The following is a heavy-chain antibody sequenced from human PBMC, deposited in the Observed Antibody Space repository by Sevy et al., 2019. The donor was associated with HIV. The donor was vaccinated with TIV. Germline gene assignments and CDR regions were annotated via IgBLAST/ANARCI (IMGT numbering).Heavy chain of an antibody. D-gene: IGHD6-19*01. CDR1: GYTLTELS. CDR2: FDPEDGET. V-gene: IGHV1-24*01. J-gene: IGHJ4*02. Sequence: ASVKVSCKGSGYTLTELSMHWVRQAPGKGLEWMGGFDPEDGETIYAQKFQGRVTMTEDTSTDTAYMELSSLRSEDTAVYYCATANRSGWYWYSFNDYWGQGTLVTVSS. CDR3: ATANRSGWYWYSFNDY.